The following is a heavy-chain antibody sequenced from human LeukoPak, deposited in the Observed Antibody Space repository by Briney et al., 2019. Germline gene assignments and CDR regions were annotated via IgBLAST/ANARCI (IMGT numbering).Heavy chain of an antibody. Sequence: SETLSLTCTVSGGSISGRRYYWGWIRQPPGRGLEWIGSIHYDGATYYNPSLKSRVTMSVDTSKNQFSLKLSSVTAADTAVYYCARLSFGPRSDYWGQGTLVTVSS. J-gene: IGHJ4*02. CDR2: IHYDGAT. CDR3: ARLSFGPRSDY. V-gene: IGHV4-39*01. CDR1: GGSISGRRYY. D-gene: IGHD3-10*01.